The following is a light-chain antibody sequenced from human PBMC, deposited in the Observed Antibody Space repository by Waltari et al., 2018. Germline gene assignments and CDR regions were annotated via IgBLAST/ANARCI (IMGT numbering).Light chain of an antibody. Sequence: IQLTQSPSSLSASVGDRVTITCRASQGIYNYLNWYQQKPGKAPRLLIYDASNLETGVPSRFSGSGSGTDFTFTISSLQPEDFATYYCQQYDDPLYSFGQGTKVENK. V-gene: IGKV1-33*01. CDR3: QQYDDPLYS. J-gene: IGKJ2*03. CDR1: QGIYNY. CDR2: DAS.